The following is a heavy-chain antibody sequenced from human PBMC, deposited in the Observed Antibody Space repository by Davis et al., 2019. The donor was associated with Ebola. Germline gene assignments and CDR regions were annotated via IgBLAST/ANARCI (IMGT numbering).Heavy chain of an antibody. V-gene: IGHV3-23*01. J-gene: IGHJ4*02. Sequence: PGGSLRLSCEVSGLSFSSFAMAWVRQAPGKGLEWVSAISGSRGSTYYADSLKGRFSISRDNSKNTLYLQMNSLRAEDTAVYYCTKEIEVTGTAVFHYWGQGTLVTVSS. D-gene: IGHD6-19*01. CDR3: TKEIEVTGTAVFHY. CDR1: GLSFSSFA. CDR2: ISGSRGST.